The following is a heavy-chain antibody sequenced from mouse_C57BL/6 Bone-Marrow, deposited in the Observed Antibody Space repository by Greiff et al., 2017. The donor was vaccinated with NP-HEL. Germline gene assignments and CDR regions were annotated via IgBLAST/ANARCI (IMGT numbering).Heavy chain of an antibody. V-gene: IGHV7-1*01. J-gene: IGHJ3*01. CDR3: ARDGYGFFFAY. CDR2: SRNKANDYTT. CDR1: GFTFSDFY. D-gene: IGHD2-2*01. Sequence: EVQRVESGGGLVQSGRSLRLSCATSGFTFSDFYMEWVRQAPGKGLEWIAASRNKANDYTTEYSASVKGRFIVSRDTSQSILYLQMNALRAEDTAIYYCARDGYGFFFAYWGQGTLVTVSA.